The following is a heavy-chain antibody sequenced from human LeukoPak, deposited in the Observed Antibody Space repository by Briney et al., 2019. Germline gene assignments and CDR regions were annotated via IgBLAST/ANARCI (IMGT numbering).Heavy chain of an antibody. CDR3: AKATGGVVVPAANYYFDY. CDR1: GFTFDDYA. V-gene: IGHV3-9*01. Sequence: PGRSLRLSCAASGFTFDDYAMHWVRQAPGKGLEWVSGIRWNSGSIGYADSVKGRFTISRDNAKNSLYLQMNSLRAEDTALNYCAKATGGVVVPAANYYFDYWGQGTLVTVSS. CDR2: IRWNSGSI. D-gene: IGHD2-2*01. J-gene: IGHJ4*02.